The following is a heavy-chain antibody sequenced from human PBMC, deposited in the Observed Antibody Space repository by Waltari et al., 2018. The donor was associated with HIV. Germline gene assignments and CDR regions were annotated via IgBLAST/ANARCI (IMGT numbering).Heavy chain of an antibody. CDR2: TFYSGIT. V-gene: IGHV4-59*01. CDR1: VASISSYY. CDR3: ARGANWFDP. Sequence: QVQLQASGPGLVKPSETLSLTCTVSVASISSYYWTWIRQPPGKRLDWIGYTFYSGITNYNPPPRSLVTISVDTAKNQLTMKLTSVTAAETAVYYWARGANWFDPWGQGTLVTVSS. J-gene: IGHJ5*02.